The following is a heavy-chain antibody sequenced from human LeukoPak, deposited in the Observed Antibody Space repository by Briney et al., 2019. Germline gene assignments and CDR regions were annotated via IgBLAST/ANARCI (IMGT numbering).Heavy chain of an antibody. J-gene: IGHJ4*02. Sequence: GGSLRLCCAASGFTFRDYYMSWIRQAPGKGLEWVSYISSSGSTIYYADSVKGRFTISRDNAKNSLYLQMNSLRAEDTAVYYCARVSYGSGMRYYFDYWGQGTLVTVSS. D-gene: IGHD3-10*01. CDR2: ISSSGSTI. CDR1: GFTFRDYY. V-gene: IGHV3-11*01. CDR3: ARVSYGSGMRYYFDY.